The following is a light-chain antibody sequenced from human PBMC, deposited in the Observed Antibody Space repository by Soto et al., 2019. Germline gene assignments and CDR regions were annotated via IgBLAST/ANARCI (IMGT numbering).Light chain of an antibody. CDR3: QQRSTWLFN. V-gene: IGKV3-11*01. J-gene: IGKJ3*01. CDR2: DAS. CDR1: QSVSSY. Sequence: EIVLTQSPATLSLSPGERATLSCRASQSVSSYLAWYQRKPGQAPRLLIYDASNRATGIPARFSGSGSGTAFTLTISSLEPEDLAVYYCQQRSTWLFNFGPGTKVDIK.